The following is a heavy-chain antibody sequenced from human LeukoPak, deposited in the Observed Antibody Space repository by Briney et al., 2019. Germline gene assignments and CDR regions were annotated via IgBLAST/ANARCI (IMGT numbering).Heavy chain of an antibody. CDR1: GGSISSYY. CDR2: IDTSGNT. CDR3: ARDHLANLASRLFDP. V-gene: IGHV4-4*07. D-gene: IGHD3-3*01. J-gene: IGHJ5*02. Sequence: PSETLSLTCTVSGGSISSYYWSWIRQPAGKGLEWIGRIDTSGNTNYKPSLKSRVTMSVDTSKNQFSLKLSSVTAADTAVYYCARDHLANLASRLFDPWGQGTLVTVSS.